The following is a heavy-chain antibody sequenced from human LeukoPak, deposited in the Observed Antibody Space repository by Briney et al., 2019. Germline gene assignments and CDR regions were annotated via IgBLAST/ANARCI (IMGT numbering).Heavy chain of an antibody. Sequence: PSETLSLTCTVSGGSISSSSYYWGWIRQPPGKGLEWIGYIYYSGSTYYNPSLKSRVTISVDTSKNQFSLKLSSVTAADTAVYYCARRCPGYYMDVWGKGTTVTVSS. CDR2: IYYSGST. J-gene: IGHJ6*03. D-gene: IGHD2-2*01. V-gene: IGHV4-39*07. CDR1: GGSISSSSYY. CDR3: ARRCPGYYMDV.